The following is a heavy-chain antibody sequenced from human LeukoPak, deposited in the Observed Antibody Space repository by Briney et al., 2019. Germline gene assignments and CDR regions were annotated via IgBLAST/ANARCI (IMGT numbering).Heavy chain of an antibody. D-gene: IGHD3-16*01. CDR2: ISGSGGST. J-gene: IGHJ4*02. CDR1: GFTFSSYA. CDR3: AQSGSYAAFDY. V-gene: IGHV3-23*01. Sequence: GGSLRLSCAASGFTFSSYAMSWVRQAPGKGLEWVSAISGSGGSTYYADSVKGRFTISRDNSKNTLYLQMNSLKTEDTAVYYCAQSGSYAAFDYWGQGTLVTVSS.